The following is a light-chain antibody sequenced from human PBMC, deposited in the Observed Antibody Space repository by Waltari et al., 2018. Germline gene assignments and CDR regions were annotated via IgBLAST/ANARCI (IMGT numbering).Light chain of an antibody. V-gene: IGLV1-51*02. J-gene: IGLJ7*01. CDR3: GTWDSSLSGAV. CDR2: EDS. CDR1: SSHIGKNY. Sequence: QSVLTQPPSVSAAPGQRVTIPCSGGSSHIGKNYVSWYRQVPGTAPKRLIYEDSERPSGIPGRFYGSKSGTSATLDIPGLQAGDEADYYCGTWDSSLSGAVFGGGTHLTVL.